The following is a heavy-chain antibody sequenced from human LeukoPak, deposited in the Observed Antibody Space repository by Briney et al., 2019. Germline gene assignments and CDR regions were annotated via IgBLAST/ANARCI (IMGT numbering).Heavy chain of an antibody. D-gene: IGHD2-2*01. CDR1: GFTFSSYA. V-gene: IGHV3-23*01. J-gene: IGHJ4*02. Sequence: PGGSLRLSCAASGFTFSSYAMSWVRQAPGKGLEWVSAISGSGGSTYYADSVKGRFTISRDNSKNTLYLQMNSLRAEDTAVYYCAKDDRYIVVALNQIDYWGQGTLVTVSS. CDR2: ISGSGGST. CDR3: AKDDRYIVVALNQIDY.